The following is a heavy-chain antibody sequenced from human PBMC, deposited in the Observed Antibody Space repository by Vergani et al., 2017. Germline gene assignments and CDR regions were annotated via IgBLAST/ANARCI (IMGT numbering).Heavy chain of an antibody. J-gene: IGHJ6*02. CDR1: GGTFSSYT. CDR2: IIPILGIA. Sequence: QVQLVQSGAEVKKPGSSVKVSCKASGGTFSSYTISWVRQAPGQGLEWMGRIIPILGIANYAQKFQGRVTITADKSTSTAYMELSSLRSEDTAVYYCARELGCSGGSCYSGYYYYGMDVWGQGTTVTVSS. D-gene: IGHD2-15*01. V-gene: IGHV1-69*08. CDR3: ARELGCSGGSCYSGYYYYGMDV.